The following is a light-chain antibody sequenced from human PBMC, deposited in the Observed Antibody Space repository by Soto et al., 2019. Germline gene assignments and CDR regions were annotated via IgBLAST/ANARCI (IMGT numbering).Light chain of an antibody. CDR1: QSVSSY. Sequence: EIVLTQSPATLSLSPGERATLSCRASQSVSSYLAWYQQKPGQAPRLLIYDASNRATDVPARFSGSGSGTGVILTISSLEPQDFAVYYWQQRSNWCPFGQGNKVEI. V-gene: IGKV3-11*01. CDR2: DAS. J-gene: IGKJ1*01. CDR3: QQRSNWCP.